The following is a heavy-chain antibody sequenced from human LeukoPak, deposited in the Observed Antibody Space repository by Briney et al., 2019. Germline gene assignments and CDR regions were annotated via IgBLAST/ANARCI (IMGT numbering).Heavy chain of an antibody. CDR3: ARDLAATVTTSYYYMDV. D-gene: IGHD4-17*01. CDR1: GYTFTGYY. J-gene: IGHJ6*03. CDR2: INPNSGGT. Sequence: ASVKVSCKASGYTFTGYYVHWVRQAPGQGLEWMGWINPNSGGTNYAQKFQGRVTMTRDTSISTAYMELSRLRSDDTAVYYCARDLAATVTTSYYYMDVWGKGTTVTVSS. V-gene: IGHV1-2*02.